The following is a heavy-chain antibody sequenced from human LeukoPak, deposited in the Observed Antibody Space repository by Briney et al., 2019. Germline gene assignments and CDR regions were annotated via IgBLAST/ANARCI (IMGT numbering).Heavy chain of an antibody. J-gene: IGHJ4*02. V-gene: IGHV3-9*01. CDR1: GFTFDDYA. CDR2: ISWNSGSI. D-gene: IGHD5-12*01. CDR3: AKDSPVASY. Sequence: GGSLRLSCAASGFTFDDYAMHWVRQAPGKGLEWVSGISWNSGSIGYADSVKGRFTISRDNAKNSLYLQMNSLRDEDTALYYCAKDSPVASYWGQGTLVTVSS.